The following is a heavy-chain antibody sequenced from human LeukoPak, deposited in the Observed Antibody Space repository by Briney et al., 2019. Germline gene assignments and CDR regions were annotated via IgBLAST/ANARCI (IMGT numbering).Heavy chain of an antibody. Sequence: PSETLSLTCAVYGGSFSGYYWSWIRQPPGKGLEWIGEINHSGSTNYNPSLKSRVTISVDTSKNQFSLKLSSVTAADTAVYYCARNLQFIWWLPCAFDIWGQGTMVTVSS. J-gene: IGHJ3*02. D-gene: IGHD5-12*01. CDR1: GGSFSGYY. CDR2: INHSGST. CDR3: ARNLQFIWWLPCAFDI. V-gene: IGHV4-34*01.